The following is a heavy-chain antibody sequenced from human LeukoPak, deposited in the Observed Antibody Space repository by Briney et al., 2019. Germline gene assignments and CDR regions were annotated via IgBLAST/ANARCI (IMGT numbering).Heavy chain of an antibody. J-gene: IGHJ4*02. CDR2: IYYSGST. CDR1: GGSISTSNYY. V-gene: IGHV4-39*07. D-gene: IGHD3-22*01. CDR3: ARETYYDSSGYSYYFDY. Sequence: SETLSLTCTVSGGSISTSNYYWGWIRQPPGKGLEWIGSIYYSGSTYYNPSLKSRVTISVDTSKNQFSLKLSSVTAADTAVYYCARETYYDSSGYSYYFDYWGQGTLVTVSS.